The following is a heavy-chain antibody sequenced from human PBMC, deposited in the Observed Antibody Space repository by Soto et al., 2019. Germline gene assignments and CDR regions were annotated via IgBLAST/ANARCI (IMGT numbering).Heavy chain of an antibody. CDR1: GFTFSSYG. V-gene: IGHV3-30*18. D-gene: IGHD1-26*01. CDR3: AKACIVRPSRDYFDF. CDR2: ISYDGSNK. Sequence: PGGSLRLSCAASGFTFSSYGMPWVRQAPGKGLEWVAVISYDGSNKYYGDSVKGRFTISRDNSENTLYLQMNSLSAEDTAVYYCAKACIVRPSRDYFDFWGPAILLTV. J-gene: IGHJ4*02.